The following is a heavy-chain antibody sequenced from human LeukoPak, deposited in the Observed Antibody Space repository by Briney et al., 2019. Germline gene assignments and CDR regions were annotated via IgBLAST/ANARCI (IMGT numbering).Heavy chain of an antibody. CDR3: ALIDAFDI. CDR2: IKPDGTEK. CDR1: GFAFSIHW. D-gene: IGHD3-22*01. J-gene: IGHJ3*02. V-gene: IGHV3-7*01. Sequence: GGSLRLSCTASGFAFSIHWMAWVRQVPGKGLEWMANIKPDGTEKYYVDSVKGRFTISRDNAKNSLYLQMSSLRAEDTAVYYCALIDAFDIWGRGTLVTVSS.